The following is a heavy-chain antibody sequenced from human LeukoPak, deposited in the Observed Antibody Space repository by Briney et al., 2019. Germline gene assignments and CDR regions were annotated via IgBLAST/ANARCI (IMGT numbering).Heavy chain of an antibody. D-gene: IGHD5-12*01. V-gene: IGHV3-21*01. CDR2: ISSSSSYI. Sequence: GGSLRLSCAASGFTFSSYSMNWVRQAPGKGLEWVSSISSSSSYIYYADSVKGRFTISRDNAKNSLYLQMNSLRAEDTAVYYCARALYSGYDIFDYWGQGTLVTVSS. CDR1: GFTFSSYS. CDR3: ARALYSGYDIFDY. J-gene: IGHJ4*02.